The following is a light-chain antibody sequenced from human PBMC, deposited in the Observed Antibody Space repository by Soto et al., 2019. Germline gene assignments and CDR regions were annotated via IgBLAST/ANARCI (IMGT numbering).Light chain of an antibody. J-gene: IGLJ1*01. V-gene: IGLV2-11*01. CDR3: CSYAGSNTFV. CDR1: RSDVGGYNY. Sequence: QSVLTQPRSVSGSPGQSVTISCTGTRSDVGGYNYVSWYQQHPGKAPKLLTYDVSKRPSGVPDRFSGSKSDNTASLTFSGLQAEDEADYYCCSYAGSNTFVFGTGTKLTVL. CDR2: DVS.